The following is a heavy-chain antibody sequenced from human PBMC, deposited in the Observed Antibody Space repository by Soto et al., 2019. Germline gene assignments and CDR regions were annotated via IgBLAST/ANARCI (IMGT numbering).Heavy chain of an antibody. CDR1: GYTFTGHY. D-gene: IGHD1-26*01. Sequence: ASVKVSCKASGYTFTGHYIHWVRQAPEQGPEWMGEIGPESGATRYAEKFQGRVTMTLDTSITTVYMELKNLSPEDTAVYYCCRGRSGQIGDLYWGQGNRVTVSS. J-gene: IGHJ4*02. V-gene: IGHV1-2*02. CDR3: CRGRSGQIGDLY. CDR2: IGPESGAT.